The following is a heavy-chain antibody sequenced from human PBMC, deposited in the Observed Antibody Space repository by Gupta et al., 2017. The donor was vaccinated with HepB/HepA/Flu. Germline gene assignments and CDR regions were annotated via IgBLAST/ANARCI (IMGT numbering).Heavy chain of an antibody. CDR2: ISGSGGVT. D-gene: IGHD6-13*01. CDR1: GFPFSGYA. J-gene: IGHJ4*02. CDR3: ARGRGAAVLGSFEY. Sequence: EVQLLESGGGLVQPGGSLRFSCVVSGFPFSGYAMSWVPQAPGKGLEWVADISGSGGVTNYADSVKGRFTVSRENSKNLLHLQMNSLRAEDTAAYYCARGRGAAVLGSFEYWGQGTLVTVSS. V-gene: IGHV3-23*01.